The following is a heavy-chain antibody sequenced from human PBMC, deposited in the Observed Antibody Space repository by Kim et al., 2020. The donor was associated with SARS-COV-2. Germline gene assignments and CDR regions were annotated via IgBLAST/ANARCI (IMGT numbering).Heavy chain of an antibody. D-gene: IGHD3-22*01. CDR2: IIPIFGTA. Sequence: SVKVSCKASGGTFSSYAISWVRQAPGQGLEWMGGIIPIFGTANYAQKFQGRVTITADESTSTAYMELSNLRSEDTAVYYCARASMIDHYYYYGMDVWGQGTTVTVSS. J-gene: IGHJ6*02. CDR1: GGTFSSYA. V-gene: IGHV1-69*13. CDR3: ARASMIDHYYYYGMDV.